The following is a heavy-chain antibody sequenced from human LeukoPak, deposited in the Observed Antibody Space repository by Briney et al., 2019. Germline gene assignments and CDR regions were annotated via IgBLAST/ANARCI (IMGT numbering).Heavy chain of an antibody. V-gene: IGHV3-21*01. J-gene: IGHJ4*02. D-gene: IGHD1-26*01. CDR3: VRDLGGRSGH. CDR2: ISSSSSYI. Sequence: PGGSLRLSCAASGFIFSNYAMNWVRQAPGKGLEWVSSISSSSSYIYYADSVKGRSTIFRDNAKNTLYLQMNSLRAEDTAVYYCVRDLGGRSGHWGQGTLVTVSS. CDR1: GFIFSNYA.